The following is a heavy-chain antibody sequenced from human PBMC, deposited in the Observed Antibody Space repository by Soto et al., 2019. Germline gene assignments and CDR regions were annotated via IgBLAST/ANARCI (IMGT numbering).Heavy chain of an antibody. CDR2: IGSKTNSYAT. D-gene: IGHD2-2*01. J-gene: IGHJ5*02. CDR1: GFTFSGSA. V-gene: IGHV3-73*01. CDR3: TRPKFGSTSCFAP. Sequence: PGGSLRLSCAASGFTFSGSAVHWVRQASGKGLEWVGRIGSKTNSYATAYAASVRGRFTISRDDSKNTASLQMNSLKTEDTAVYYCTRPKFGSTSCFAPWGEGT.